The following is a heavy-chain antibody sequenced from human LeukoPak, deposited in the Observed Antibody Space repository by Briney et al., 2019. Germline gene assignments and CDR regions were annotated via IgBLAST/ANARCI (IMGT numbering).Heavy chain of an antibody. J-gene: IGHJ4*02. Sequence: GGSLRLSCASSGFTFNNYAMNWVRQAPGKGLEWVSVISGSGGSTYYADSVKGRFTISRDNSKNTLYLQMNSLRAEDTAVYYCVKDRAVRGIIRRFDYWGQGTLVTVSS. CDR2: ISGSGGST. CDR3: VKDRAVRGIIRRFDY. V-gene: IGHV3-23*01. D-gene: IGHD3-10*01. CDR1: GFTFNNYA.